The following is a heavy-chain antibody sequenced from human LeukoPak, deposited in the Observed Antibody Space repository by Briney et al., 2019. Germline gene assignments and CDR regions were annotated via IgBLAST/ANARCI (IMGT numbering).Heavy chain of an antibody. V-gene: IGHV3-64*01. CDR3: ARVADYVWGSYDY. CDR2: ISSNGGST. Sequence: GGSLRLSCAASGFTFSSYAMHWVRQAPGKGLEYVSAISSNGGSTYYANSVKGRFTISRDNSKNTLYLQMGSLRAEDMVVYYCARVADYVWGSYDYWGQGTLVTVSS. J-gene: IGHJ4*02. D-gene: IGHD3-16*01. CDR1: GFTFSSYA.